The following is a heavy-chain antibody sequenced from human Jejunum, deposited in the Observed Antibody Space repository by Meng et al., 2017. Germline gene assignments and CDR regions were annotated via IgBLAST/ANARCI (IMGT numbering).Heavy chain of an antibody. CDR3: AKGGGRFTGWYGFDY. Sequence: SLKISCAASGFMFGDYAMHWVRQVPGKGLEWVSTISWNSGSIVYVDSVKGRFTVSRDNAKNTLYLQMNSLRAEDMALYYGAKGGGRFTGWYGFDYWGPGTLVTVSS. CDR1: GFMFGDYA. D-gene: IGHD6-19*01. J-gene: IGHJ4*02. V-gene: IGHV3-9*03. CDR2: ISWNSGSI.